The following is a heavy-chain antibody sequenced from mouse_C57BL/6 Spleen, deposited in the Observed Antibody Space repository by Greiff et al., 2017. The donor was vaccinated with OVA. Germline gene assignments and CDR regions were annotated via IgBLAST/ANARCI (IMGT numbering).Heavy chain of an antibody. CDR2: IDPETGGT. J-gene: IGHJ3*01. D-gene: IGHD2-4*01. Sequence: VQLQQSGAELVRPGASVTLSCKASGYTSTDYEMHWVEQTPVHGLEWIGAIDPETGGTAYNQKFKGKAILTADKSSSTAYMELRSLTSEDSAVYYCTNYYDYDEAWFAYWGQGTLVTVSA. CDR1: GYTSTDYE. CDR3: TNYYDYDEAWFAY. V-gene: IGHV1-15*01.